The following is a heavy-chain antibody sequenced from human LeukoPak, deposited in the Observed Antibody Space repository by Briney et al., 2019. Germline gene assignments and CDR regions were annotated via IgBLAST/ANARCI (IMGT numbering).Heavy chain of an antibody. CDR2: INYSGST. J-gene: IGHJ4*02. D-gene: IGHD1-26*01. V-gene: IGHV4-30-4*02. CDR1: GGSISSDNYQ. Sequence: PSETLSLTCTVSGGSISSDNYQWSWIRQPPGKGLEWIGYINYSGSTYYNPSLKSRVTISVDTSKNQFSLKLSSVTAADTAVYYCARGYSGSYLIFDYWGQGTLVTVSS. CDR3: ARGYSGSYLIFDY.